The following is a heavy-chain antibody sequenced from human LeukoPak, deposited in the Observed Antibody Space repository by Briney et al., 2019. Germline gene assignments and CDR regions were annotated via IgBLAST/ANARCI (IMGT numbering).Heavy chain of an antibody. CDR2: IWYDGSNK. D-gene: IGHD5-18*01. V-gene: IGHV3-33*01. CDR1: GFTFSSYG. Sequence: GGSLRLSCAASGFTFSSYGMHWVRQAPGKGLEWVAVIWYDGSNKYYADSVKGRFTISRDNSKNTLYLQMNSLRAEDTAVYYCARDGSGGSYGQPFDYWGQGTLVTVSS. J-gene: IGHJ4*02. CDR3: ARDGSGGSYGQPFDY.